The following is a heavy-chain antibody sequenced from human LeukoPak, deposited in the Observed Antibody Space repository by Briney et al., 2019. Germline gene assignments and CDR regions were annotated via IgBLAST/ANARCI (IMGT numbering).Heavy chain of an antibody. Sequence: GGSLRLSCAVSGFTFSSYAMSWVRQAPGKGLEWVSAISGSSGSTYYADSVKGRFTISRDNSKNTLYLQMNSLRAEDTAVYYCAKGKGSEAAHFDYWGQGTLVTVSS. D-gene: IGHD2-15*01. J-gene: IGHJ4*02. CDR1: GFTFSSYA. CDR2: ISGSSGST. CDR3: AKGKGSEAAHFDY. V-gene: IGHV3-23*01.